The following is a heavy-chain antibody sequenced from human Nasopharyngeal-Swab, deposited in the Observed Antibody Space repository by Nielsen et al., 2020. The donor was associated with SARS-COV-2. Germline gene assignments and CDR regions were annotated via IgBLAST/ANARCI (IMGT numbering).Heavy chain of an antibody. V-gene: IGHV4-34*01. Sequence: SETLSLTCAVYGGSFSIYYWTWIRQPPGKGLEWIGEINHSGDTKYNPSLKSRVTISVDTSKKQFSLRLTSLTAADTAVYYCARGKWVRSPPDHFDPAWDVWGQGTTVTVSS. J-gene: IGHJ6*02. CDR3: ARGKWVRSPPDHFDPAWDV. CDR2: INHSGDT. CDR1: GGSFSIYY. D-gene: IGHD5-12*01.